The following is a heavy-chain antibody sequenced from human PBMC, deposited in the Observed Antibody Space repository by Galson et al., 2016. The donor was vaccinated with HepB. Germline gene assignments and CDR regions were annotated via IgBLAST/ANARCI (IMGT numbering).Heavy chain of an antibody. CDR1: GYMFTGHY. J-gene: IGHJ4*02. CDR2: IKPDSGAT. D-gene: IGHD1-7*01. V-gene: IGHV1-2*02. CDR3: ARVFRDQNWNYYFDY. Sequence: SCKASGYMFTGHYIHWVRQAPGQGLEWMGWIKPDSGATDYAQKFRDRVTMTRDTSISAAYMELSRLGYDDTAVYYCARVFRDQNWNYYFDYWARGPWSPSPQ.